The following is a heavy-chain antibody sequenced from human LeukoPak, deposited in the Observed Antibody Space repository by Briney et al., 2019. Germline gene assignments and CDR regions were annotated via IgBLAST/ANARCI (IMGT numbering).Heavy chain of an antibody. V-gene: IGHV3-74*01. Sequence: GGSLRLSCAASGVTFSRYWRHWVRQAPGKGLEWVSRISSDGRSKNFAHSVKGRFTISRDNANNTLYLQMNGLRAEDTAVYYCALFSGLHSAMDGYWGQGTLVTVSS. CDR2: ISSDGRSK. CDR1: GVTFSRYW. CDR3: ALFSGLHSAMDGY. J-gene: IGHJ4*02. D-gene: IGHD5-18*01.